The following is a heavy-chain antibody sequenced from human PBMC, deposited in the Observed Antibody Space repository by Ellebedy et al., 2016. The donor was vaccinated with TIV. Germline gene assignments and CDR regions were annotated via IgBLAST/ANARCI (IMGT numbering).Heavy chain of an antibody. CDR1: GYTFTSYY. CDR2: IIPIFGTA. CDR3: ARGTTENYFDY. Sequence: SVKVSXKASGYTFTSYYMHWVRQAPGQGLEWMGGIIPIFGTANYAQKFQGRVTITADESTSTAYMELSSLRSEDTAVYYCARGTTENYFDYWGQGTLVTVSS. V-gene: IGHV1-69*13. D-gene: IGHD1-1*01. J-gene: IGHJ4*02.